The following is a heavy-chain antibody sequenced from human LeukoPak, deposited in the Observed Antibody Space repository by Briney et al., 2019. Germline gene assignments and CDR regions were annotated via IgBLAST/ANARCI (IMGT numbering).Heavy chain of an antibody. V-gene: IGHV3-15*01. CDR3: ATDFYDST. J-gene: IGHJ5*02. D-gene: IGHD3-22*01. Sequence: PGGSLRLSCAASGFTFSSYAMSWVRQAPGKGLEWVGRIRSNSDGGTIDYAAPVKGRFTLSRDDSKTTLYLQMNSLQTEDTAVYYCATDFYDSTWGQGTLVTVSS. CDR1: GFTFSSYA. CDR2: IRSNSDGGTI.